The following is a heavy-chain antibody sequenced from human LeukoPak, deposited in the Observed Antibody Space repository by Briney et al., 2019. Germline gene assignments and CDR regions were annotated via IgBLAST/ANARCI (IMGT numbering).Heavy chain of an antibody. D-gene: IGHD5-18*01. CDR2: IYYSGST. Sequence: MSSETLSLTCTVSGGSTSSSSYYWGWIRQPPGKGLEWIGSIYYSGSTYYNPSLKSRVTISVDTSKNQFSLRLTSVTAADTAVYYCAREAGYSYGGLDYWGQGTLVTVSS. CDR1: GGSTSSSSYY. V-gene: IGHV4-39*07. J-gene: IGHJ4*02. CDR3: AREAGYSYGGLDY.